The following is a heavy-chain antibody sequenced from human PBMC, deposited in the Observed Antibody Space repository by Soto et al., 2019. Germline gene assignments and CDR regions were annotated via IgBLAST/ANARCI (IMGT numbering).Heavy chain of an antibody. D-gene: IGHD6-19*01. CDR2: IYYGGST. CDR3: ARIIIAVAGTFDY. Sequence: PSETLSLTCTVSGGSVSSGSYYWSWIRQPPGKGLEWIGYIYYGGSTNYNPSLKSRVTISVDTSKNQFSLKLSSVTAADTAVYYCARIIIAVAGTFDYWGQGTLVTVSS. V-gene: IGHV4-61*01. CDR1: GGSVSSGSYY. J-gene: IGHJ4*02.